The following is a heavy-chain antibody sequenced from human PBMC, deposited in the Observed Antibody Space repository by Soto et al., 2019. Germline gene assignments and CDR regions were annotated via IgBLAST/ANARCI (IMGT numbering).Heavy chain of an antibody. CDR2: IYYTGNN. V-gene: IGHV4-30-4*01. Sequence: PSETLSLTCTVSGDSISSPHYYWTWIRQPPGKGPEWVGYIYYTGNNFYNPALKSRVAMSVDPSTNQFSLKLASVTDADTAVYFCAREPKQNYDSSPWNGGFDSWGPGTLVTVSS. J-gene: IGHJ4*02. CDR1: GDSISSPHYY. D-gene: IGHD3-22*01. CDR3: AREPKQNYDSSPWNGGFDS.